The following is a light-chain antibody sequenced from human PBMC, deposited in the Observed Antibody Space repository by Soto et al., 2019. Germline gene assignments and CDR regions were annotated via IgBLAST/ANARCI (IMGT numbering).Light chain of an antibody. CDR2: EGA. J-gene: IGLJ1*01. CDR3: SAFAGRTTFAYG. CDR1: SSDVVTYNL. Sequence: QSVLTQPASVSGSPGQSISISCTGTSSDVVTYNLVSWYQEHPGKAPTVLIYEGAKRPSGVSNRFSGSKSGNTAALTISVLQTEDAADDYPSAFAGRTTFAYGFGPGTRSPX. V-gene: IGLV2-23*03.